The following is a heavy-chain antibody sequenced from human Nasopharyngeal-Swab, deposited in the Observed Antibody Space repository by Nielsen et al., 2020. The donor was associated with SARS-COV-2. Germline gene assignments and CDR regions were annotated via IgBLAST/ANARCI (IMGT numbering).Heavy chain of an antibody. CDR3: ARHGGSSWLHFEY. CDR1: GNSFTSYW. CDR2: IYPGDSDT. J-gene: IGHJ4*02. V-gene: IGHV5-51*01. D-gene: IGHD6-13*01. Sequence: ESLEFSWKCLGNSFTSYWIGWVRQMPGKGLEWMAIIYPGDSDTRYSPSFQGQVTISADKSISTAYLEWSSLKASDTAMYYCARHGGSSWLHFEYWGQGTLVTVSS.